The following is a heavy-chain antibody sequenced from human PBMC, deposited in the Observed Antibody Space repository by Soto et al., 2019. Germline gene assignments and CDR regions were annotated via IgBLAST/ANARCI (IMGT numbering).Heavy chain of an antibody. V-gene: IGHV4-59*01. CDR3: AGDSLFSGKYFQH. J-gene: IGHJ1*01. CDR2: FYNSGTT. D-gene: IGHD5-12*01. Sequence: SETVSLTCTVSGGSMNNYFWSWIRQPPGKGLEWIGYFYNSGTTNSGTTNYNPSLKSRVTISADTSKNQFSLKLRSVTAADTAVYYCAGDSLFSGKYFQHWGQGTLVTVSS. CDR1: GGSMNNYF.